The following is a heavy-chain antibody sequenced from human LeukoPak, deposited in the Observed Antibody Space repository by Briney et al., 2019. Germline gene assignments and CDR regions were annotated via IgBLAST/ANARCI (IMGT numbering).Heavy chain of an antibody. Sequence: GGSLRLXCAASGFRFSYHDMHWVRQAPGKGLELVSSIGAAGAHTFYADSVKGRFTISRDNFQSTMYLQMDGLRPEDSAVYYCARELGGTKTGGFDIWGQGTVVTVSS. CDR2: IGAAGAHT. CDR1: GFRFSYHD. D-gene: IGHD1-14*01. J-gene: IGHJ3*02. CDR3: ARELGGTKTGGFDI. V-gene: IGHV3-64*02.